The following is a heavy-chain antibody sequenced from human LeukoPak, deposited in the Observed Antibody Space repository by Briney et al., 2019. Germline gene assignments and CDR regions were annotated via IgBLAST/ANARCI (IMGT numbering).Heavy chain of an antibody. J-gene: IGHJ4*02. CDR2: ISAYNGNT. Sequence: ASVKVSCKASGYTFTSYGISWVRQAPGQGLEWMGWISAYNGNTNYAQKLQGRVTMTTDTSTSTAYMELRSLRSDDTAVYYCARAPDAYGEMATIYSDYWGQGTLVTVSS. CDR1: GYTFTSYG. D-gene: IGHD5-24*01. CDR3: ARAPDAYGEMATIYSDY. V-gene: IGHV1-18*01.